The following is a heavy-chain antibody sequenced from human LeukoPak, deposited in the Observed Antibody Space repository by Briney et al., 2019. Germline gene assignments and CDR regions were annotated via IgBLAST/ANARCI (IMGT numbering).Heavy chain of an antibody. V-gene: IGHV1-18*04. J-gene: IGHJ6*03. Sequence: ASVRVSCKTSGYTFSDYYMHWVRQAPGQGLEWMGWISAHNGNTNYAQKLQGRVTMTTDTSTSTAYMELRSLRSDDTAVYYCARKAGYYYMDVWGKGTTVTVSS. CDR2: ISAHNGNT. CDR1: GYTFSDYY. D-gene: IGHD3-10*01. CDR3: ARKAGYYYMDV.